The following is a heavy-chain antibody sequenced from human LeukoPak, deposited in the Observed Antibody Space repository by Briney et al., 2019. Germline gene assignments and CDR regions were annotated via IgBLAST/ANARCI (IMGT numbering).Heavy chain of an antibody. D-gene: IGHD3-10*01. CDR2: INPSGGST. V-gene: IGHV1-46*01. Sequence: GASVKVSCKASAYTFTNYYLHWVRQAPGQGLEWMGIINPSGGSTSYAEKFQGRVTMTEDTSTDTVYMEPSSLRSEDTAVYYCVIHLVYYASGSSVYWGQGTQVTVSS. CDR3: VIHLVYYASGSSVY. J-gene: IGHJ4*02. CDR1: AYTFTNYY.